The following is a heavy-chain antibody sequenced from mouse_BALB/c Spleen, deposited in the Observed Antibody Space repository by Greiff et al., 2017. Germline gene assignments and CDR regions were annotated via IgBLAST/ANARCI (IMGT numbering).Heavy chain of an antibody. V-gene: IGHV1-69*02. Sequence: VQLQQPGAELVRPGASVKLSCKASGYTFTSYWINWVKQRPGQGLEWIGNIYPSDSYTNYNQKFKDKATLTVDKSSSTAYMQLSSPTSEDSAVYYCTRGLYYAMDYWGQGTSVTVSS. J-gene: IGHJ4*01. CDR1: GYTFTSYW. CDR3: TRGLYYAMDY. CDR2: IYPSDSYT.